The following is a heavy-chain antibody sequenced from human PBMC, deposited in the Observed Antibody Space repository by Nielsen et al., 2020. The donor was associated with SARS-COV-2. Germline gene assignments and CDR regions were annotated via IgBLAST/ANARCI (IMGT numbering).Heavy chain of an antibody. CDR1: GFTFSSYG. J-gene: IGHJ6*02. CDR2: ISYDGSNK. V-gene: IGHV3-30*03. D-gene: IGHD2-2*01. CDR3: ARKLLWGDYYYGMDV. Sequence: GESLKISCAASGFTFSSYGMHWVRQAPGKGLEWVAVISYDGSNKYYADSVKGRFTISRDNSKNTLYLQMNSLRAEDTAAYYCARKLLWGDYYYGMDVWGQGTTVTVSS.